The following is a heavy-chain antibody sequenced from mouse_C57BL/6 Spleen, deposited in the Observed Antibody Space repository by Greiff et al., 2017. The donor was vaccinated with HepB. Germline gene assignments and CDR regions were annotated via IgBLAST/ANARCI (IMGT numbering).Heavy chain of an antibody. V-gene: IGHV14-2*01. Sequence: EVQLVESGAELVKPGASVKLSCTASGFNIKDYYMHWVKQRTEQGLEWIGRIDPEDGETKYAPKFQGKATITADTSSNTAYLQLSSLTSEDTAVYYCAREGGQLRPDYYAMDYWGQGTSVTVSS. D-gene: IGHD3-2*02. CDR1: GFNIKDYY. J-gene: IGHJ4*01. CDR2: IDPEDGET. CDR3: AREGGQLRPDYYAMDY.